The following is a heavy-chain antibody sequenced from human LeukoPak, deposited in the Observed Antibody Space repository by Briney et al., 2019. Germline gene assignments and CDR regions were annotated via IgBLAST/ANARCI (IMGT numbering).Heavy chain of an antibody. CDR1: GFTFSSYW. D-gene: IGHD6-13*01. CDR3: ARDLHSSSWIYYYYGMDV. V-gene: IGHV3-74*01. CDR2: INSDGSSA. J-gene: IGHJ6*02. Sequence: GGSLRLSCAASGFTFSSYWMHWVRQAPGKGLVWVSRINSDGSSASYADSVKGRFTIFRDNAKNSLYLQTNSLRAEDTAVYYCARDLHSSSWIYYYYGMDVWGQGTTVTVSS.